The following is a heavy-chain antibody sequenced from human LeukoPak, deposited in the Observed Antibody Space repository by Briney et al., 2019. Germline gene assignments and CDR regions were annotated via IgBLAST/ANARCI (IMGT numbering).Heavy chain of an antibody. D-gene: IGHD6-19*01. CDR1: GGSISSGGYY. J-gene: IGHJ4*02. Sequence: SETLSLTCTVSGGSISSGGYYWSWIRQHPGKGLEWIGYIYYSGSTNYNPSLKSRVTISVDTSKSQFSLNLSSVTAADTAMYYCARHGRNSGAPNYWGQGTLVTVSS. CDR2: IYYSGST. CDR3: ARHGRNSGAPNY. V-gene: IGHV4-61*08.